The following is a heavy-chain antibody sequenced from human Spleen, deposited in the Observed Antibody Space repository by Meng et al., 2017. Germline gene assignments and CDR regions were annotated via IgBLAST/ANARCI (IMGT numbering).Heavy chain of an antibody. V-gene: IGHV4-34*01. CDR2: INHSGST. D-gene: IGHD5-18*01. J-gene: IGHJ3*02. Sequence: SETLSLTCAVYGGSFSGYYWSWIRQPPGKGLEWIGEINHSGSTNYNPSLKSRVTISVDTSKNQFSLKLRSVTAADTAVYYCARAGYSYGTDAFDMWGQGTMVTVSS. CDR3: ARAGYSYGTDAFDM. CDR1: GGSFSGYY.